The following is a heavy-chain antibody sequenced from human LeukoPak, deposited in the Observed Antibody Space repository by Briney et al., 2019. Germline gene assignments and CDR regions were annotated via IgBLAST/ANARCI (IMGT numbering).Heavy chain of an antibody. J-gene: IGHJ3*02. V-gene: IGHV4-39*07. D-gene: IGHD1-26*01. CDR1: GGSISSSSYY. Sequence: SETLSLTCTVSGGSISSSSYYWGWIRQPPGTGLEWIGSIYYSGSTYYNPSLKSRATISVDTSKNQFSLKLSSVTAADTAVYYCARDRIVGATGNAFDIWGQGTMVTVSS. CDR2: IYYSGST. CDR3: ARDRIVGATGNAFDI.